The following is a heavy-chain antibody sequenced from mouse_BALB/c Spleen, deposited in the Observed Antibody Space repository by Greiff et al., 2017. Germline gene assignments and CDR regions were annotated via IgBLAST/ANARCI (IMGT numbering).Heavy chain of an antibody. D-gene: IGHD1-1*01. J-gene: IGHJ2*01. V-gene: IGHV1S22*01. CDR3: TRLDYGSSYDY. Sequence: LQQPGSELVRPGASVKLSCKASGYTFTSYWMHWVKQRPGQGLEWIGNIYPGSGSNNYDEKCKSKATLTVDTSSSTAYMQLSSLTSEDSAVYYCTRLDYGSSYDYWGQGTTLTVSS. CDR1: GYTFTSYW. CDR2: IYPGSGSN.